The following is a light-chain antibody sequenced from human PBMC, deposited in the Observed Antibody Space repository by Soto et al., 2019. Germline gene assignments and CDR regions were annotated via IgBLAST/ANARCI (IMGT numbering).Light chain of an antibody. V-gene: IGKV1-33*01. CDR3: QQYENLPT. J-gene: IGKJ5*01. CDR1: QDISHY. Sequence: DIQMTQSPSSLSASVGDTVTITCQASQDISHYLNWYQQKPGKALKLLIDDASNLHTGVPSRFRGSGSGKDSTLAISSPQPEDIATYYCQQYENLPTFGQGTRLEIK. CDR2: DAS.